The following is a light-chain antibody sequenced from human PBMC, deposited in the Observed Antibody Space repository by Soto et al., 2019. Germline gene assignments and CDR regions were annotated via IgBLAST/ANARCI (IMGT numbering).Light chain of an antibody. CDR2: EVS. Sequence: QSALTQPASVSGSPGQSITISCTGTSIDVGGYNYVSWYQQHPGKAPKLMIYEVSNRPSGVSNRFSGSKSGNTASLTISGLQAEDEADYYCCSYTSSSTYVFGTGTKVTVL. J-gene: IGLJ1*01. CDR1: SIDVGGYNY. V-gene: IGLV2-14*01. CDR3: CSYTSSSTYV.